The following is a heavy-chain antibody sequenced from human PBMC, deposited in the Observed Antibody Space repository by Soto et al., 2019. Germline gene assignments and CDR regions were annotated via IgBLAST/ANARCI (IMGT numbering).Heavy chain of an antibody. CDR3: AKPPPGQQLAKYYYYGMDV. CDR2: IYPGDSDT. V-gene: IGHV5-51*01. Sequence: PGESLKISCKGSGYSFTRYWIGWGRQMPGKGLEWMGIIYPGDSDTRYSPSFQGQVTISADKSISTAYLQWSSLKASDTAVYYCAKPPPGQQLAKYYYYGMDVWGQGTTVTVSS. CDR1: GYSFTRYW. J-gene: IGHJ6*02. D-gene: IGHD6-13*01.